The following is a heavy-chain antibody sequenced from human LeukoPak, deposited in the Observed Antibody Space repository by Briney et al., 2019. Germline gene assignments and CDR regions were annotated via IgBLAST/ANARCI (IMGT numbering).Heavy chain of an antibody. J-gene: IGHJ4*02. CDR2: IYYSGST. V-gene: IGHV4-39*07. CDR3: ARDDGAMATDY. D-gene: IGHD5-18*01. Sequence: SETLSLTCTVSGGSISSSSYYWGWIRQPQGKGLEWIGSIYYSGSTYYNPSLKSRVTISVDTSKNQFSLKLSSVTAADTAVYYCARDDGAMATDYWGQGTLVTVSS. CDR1: GGSISSSSYY.